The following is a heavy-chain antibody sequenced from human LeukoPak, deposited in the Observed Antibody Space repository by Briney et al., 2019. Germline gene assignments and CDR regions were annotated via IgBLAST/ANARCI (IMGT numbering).Heavy chain of an antibody. Sequence: PVGALRLSCAASGVTFSGNYMSWGRQAPGKGVEWVSVIYSGGSTYYTDSVKGRFTISRDNSKNTLYLQMNSLRAEDTAVYYCARSGYDRDYWGQGTLVTVSS. J-gene: IGHJ4*02. CDR3: ARSGYDRDY. CDR2: IYSGGST. V-gene: IGHV3-53*01. CDR1: GVTFSGNY. D-gene: IGHD5-12*01.